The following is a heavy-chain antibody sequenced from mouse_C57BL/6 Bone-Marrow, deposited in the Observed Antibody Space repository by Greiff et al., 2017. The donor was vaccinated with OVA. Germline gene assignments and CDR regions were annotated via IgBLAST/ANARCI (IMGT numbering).Heavy chain of an antibody. CDR2: IYPGGGYT. Sequence: QVQLKESGAELVRPGTSVKMSCKASGYTFTNYWIGWAKQRPGHGLEWIGDIYPGGGYTNYNETFMGKATLTADKSSSTAYMQFSSLTAEDSAIYYCAKGRGFAYWGQGTLVTVSA. V-gene: IGHV1-63*01. J-gene: IGHJ3*01. CDR3: AKGRGFAY. CDR1: GYTFTNYW.